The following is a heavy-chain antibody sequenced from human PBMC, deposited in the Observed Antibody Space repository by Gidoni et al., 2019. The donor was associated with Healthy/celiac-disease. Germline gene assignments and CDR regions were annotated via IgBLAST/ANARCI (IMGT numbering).Heavy chain of an antibody. CDR2: IYYSGST. Sequence: QLQLQESGPGLVKPSETLSLTCTVSGGSISSSSYYWGWIRQPPGKGLEWIGSIYYSGSTYYNPSLKSRVTISVDTSKNQFSLKLSSVTAADTAVYYCARRNRIAVAVYYFDYWGQGTLVTVSS. J-gene: IGHJ4*02. CDR1: GGSISSSSYY. CDR3: ARRNRIAVAVYYFDY. D-gene: IGHD6-19*01. V-gene: IGHV4-39*01.